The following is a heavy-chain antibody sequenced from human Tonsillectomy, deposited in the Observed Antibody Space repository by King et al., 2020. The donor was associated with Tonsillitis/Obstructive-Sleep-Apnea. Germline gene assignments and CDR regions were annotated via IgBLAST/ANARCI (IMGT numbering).Heavy chain of an antibody. D-gene: IGHD2-2*01. CDR2: IIPFLGTA. CDR1: GGTFSRYA. J-gene: IGHJ6*02. V-gene: IGHV1-69*06. Sequence: VQLVQSGAEVKKPGSSVKVSCKASGGTFSRYAINWVRQAPGQGLEWMGGIIPFLGTANYAQKFQGRVTITADKSTSTAYMELSSLRSADTAVYYCARYGPLGQAVEKNYYYYDMDVGGQGTAVTVSS. CDR3: ARYGPLGQAVEKNYYYYDMDV.